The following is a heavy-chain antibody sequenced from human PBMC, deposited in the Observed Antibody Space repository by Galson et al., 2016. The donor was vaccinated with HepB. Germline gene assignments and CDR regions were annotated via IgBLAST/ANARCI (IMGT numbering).Heavy chain of an antibody. J-gene: IGHJ4*02. CDR1: GFTFSSYA. Sequence: SLRLSCAASGFTFSSYAMSWVRQAPGKGLEWVSTISGSGYNTYYADSVKGRFTISRDNSKNTLYLQMNSLRAEDTAVYYCARGGHYYDSSAEPPDSWGQGTLVAVSS. CDR2: ISGSGYNT. CDR3: ARGGHYYDSSAEPPDS. V-gene: IGHV3-23*01. D-gene: IGHD3-22*01.